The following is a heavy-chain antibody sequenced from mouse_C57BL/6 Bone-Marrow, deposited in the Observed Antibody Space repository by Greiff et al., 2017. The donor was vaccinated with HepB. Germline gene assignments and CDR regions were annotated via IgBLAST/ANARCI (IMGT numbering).Heavy chain of an antibody. J-gene: IGHJ1*03. V-gene: IGHV1-55*01. CDR3: AAYYGSSYAYFDV. CDR1: GYTFTSYW. Sequence: VQLQQSGAELVKPGASVKMSCKASGYTFTSYWITWVKQRPGQGLEWIGDIYPGSGSTNYNEKFKSKATLTVDTSSSTAYMQLSSLTSEDSAVYYCAAYYGSSYAYFDVWGTGTTVTVSS. D-gene: IGHD1-1*01. CDR2: IYPGSGST.